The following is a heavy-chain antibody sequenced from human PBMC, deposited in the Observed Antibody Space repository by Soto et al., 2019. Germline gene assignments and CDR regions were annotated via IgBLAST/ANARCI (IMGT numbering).Heavy chain of an antibody. J-gene: IGHJ4*02. CDR2: IYYNGST. Sequence: SETLSLTCTVSGGSISSYYWSWIRQPPGKGLEWIGYIYYNGSTYYTPSLKSRATISVDTSRNQFFLNLNSVTAADTAVYYCARDVGSSHGPGHPHYFDYWGQGTLVTVSS. CDR3: ARDVGSSHGPGHPHYFDY. CDR1: GGSISSYY. V-gene: IGHV4-59*12. D-gene: IGHD2-2*01.